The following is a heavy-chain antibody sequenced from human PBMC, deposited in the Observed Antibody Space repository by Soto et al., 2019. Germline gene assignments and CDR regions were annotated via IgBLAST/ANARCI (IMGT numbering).Heavy chain of an antibody. CDR3: AKPRALNYYDSSGYYGY. CDR1: ESTFSSYA. D-gene: IGHD3-22*01. J-gene: IGHJ4*02. Sequence: PGGSLRLSCAASESTFSSYAMSWVRHPPGKGLEWVSAISGSGGSTYYADSVKGRFTIARDNSKNTLYLQMNSLRAEDTAVYYCAKPRALNYYDSSGYYGYWGQGTLVTAPQ. CDR2: ISGSGGST. V-gene: IGHV3-23*01.